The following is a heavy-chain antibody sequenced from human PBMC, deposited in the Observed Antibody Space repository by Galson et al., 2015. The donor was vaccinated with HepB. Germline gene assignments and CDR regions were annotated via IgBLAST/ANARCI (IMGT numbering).Heavy chain of an antibody. V-gene: IGHV1-46*01. J-gene: IGHJ4*02. CDR2: INPSGGST. Sequence: SVKVSCKASGYTFTSYYMHWVRQAPGQGLEWMGIINPSGGSTSYAQKFQGRVTMTRDTSTSTVYMELSSLRSEDTAVYYCAKDRGQRGYSGYVQEPDYWGQGTLVTVSS. CDR3: AKDRGQRGYSGYVQEPDY. D-gene: IGHD5-12*01. CDR1: GYTFTSYY.